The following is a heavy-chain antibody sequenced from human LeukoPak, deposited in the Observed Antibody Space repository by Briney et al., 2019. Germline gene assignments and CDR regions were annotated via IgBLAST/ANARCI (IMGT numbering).Heavy chain of an antibody. CDR2: ISGSGGST. CDR3: AKDHIGSGWYFDY. D-gene: IGHD6-19*01. Sequence: GGSLRLSCAASGFTFNSYAMNWVHQAPGKGLEWVSAISGSGGSTYYADSVKGRFTISRDNSKNTLYLQMNSLRAEDTAVYYCAKDHIGSGWYFDYWGQGTLVTVSS. J-gene: IGHJ4*02. V-gene: IGHV3-23*01. CDR1: GFTFNSYA.